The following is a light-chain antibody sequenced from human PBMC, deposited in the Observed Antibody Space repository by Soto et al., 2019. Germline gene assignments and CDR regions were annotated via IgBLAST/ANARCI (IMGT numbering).Light chain of an antibody. Sequence: EVVMTQSPATLSVSPGEGVTLSCRASQGIGDTLAWYQHKPGQTPRLLIYGTSNRATGIPDRFSGSGSGTDFTLTSSRLEPEDFAVYYCQQYGSSPFTFGPGTKVDIK. CDR2: GTS. V-gene: IGKV3-20*01. CDR3: QQYGSSPFT. J-gene: IGKJ3*01. CDR1: QGIGDT.